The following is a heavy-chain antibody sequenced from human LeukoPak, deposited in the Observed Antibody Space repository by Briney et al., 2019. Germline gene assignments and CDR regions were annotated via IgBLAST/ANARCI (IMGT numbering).Heavy chain of an antibody. CDR3: ARTTTSKYFNILTGPDAFDV. Sequence: GGSLRLSCAASGFTFGDYYMSWIRQAPGKGLEWVSYISSSGNTTNHADSVKGRCTISRDNAKNSLSLQMNSLRAEDTAIYYCARTTTSKYFNILTGPDAFDVWGQGTMVTVSS. CDR1: GFTFGDYY. D-gene: IGHD3-9*01. V-gene: IGHV3-11*01. CDR2: ISSSGNTT. J-gene: IGHJ3*01.